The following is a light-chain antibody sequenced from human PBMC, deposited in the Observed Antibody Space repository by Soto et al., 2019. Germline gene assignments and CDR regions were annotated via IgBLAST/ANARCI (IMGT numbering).Light chain of an antibody. CDR3: SSSFYV. CDR1: SSDVGGYNY. V-gene: IGLV2-14*01. J-gene: IGLJ1*01. Sequence: HSVLTQPASVSGSPGQSITISCTGTSSDVGGYNYVSWYQQHPGKAPKLMIYEVSNRPSGVSNRFSGSKSGNTASLTISGLQAEDEADYYCSSSFYVFGTGTKLTVL. CDR2: EVS.